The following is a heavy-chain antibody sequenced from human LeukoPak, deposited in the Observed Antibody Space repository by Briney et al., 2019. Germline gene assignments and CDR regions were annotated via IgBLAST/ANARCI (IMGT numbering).Heavy chain of an antibody. CDR1: GFTVSSSY. CDR2: IYSGDNT. CDR3: ASSREATSNWFVY. Sequence: PGGSLRLSCAASGFTVSSSYMTWVRQAPGKGLEWVSIIYSGDNTYYADSVQGRFTISRDNSKNTLYLQMNSLRAEDTAVYHCASSREATSNWFVYWGQGTLVTVSS. J-gene: IGHJ5*01. V-gene: IGHV3-66*01. D-gene: IGHD2-2*01.